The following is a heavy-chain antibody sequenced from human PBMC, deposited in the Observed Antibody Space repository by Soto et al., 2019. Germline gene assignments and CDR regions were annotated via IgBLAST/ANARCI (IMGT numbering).Heavy chain of an antibody. V-gene: IGHV4-34*01. D-gene: IGHD6-19*01. CDR1: GGSFSGYN. CDR3: ASHSSSGFDS. J-gene: IGHJ5*01. Sequence: PSENLSLTCAVYGGSFSGYNWSWMRQPPGKGLEWIGEINHSGSTNYNPSLKSRVTISVDTSKNQFSLKLSSVTAADTAVYYCASHSSSGFDSWGQGILVTLFS. CDR2: INHSGST.